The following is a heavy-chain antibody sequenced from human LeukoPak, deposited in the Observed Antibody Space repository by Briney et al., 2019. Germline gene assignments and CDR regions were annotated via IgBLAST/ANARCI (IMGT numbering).Heavy chain of an antibody. D-gene: IGHD6-19*01. J-gene: IGHJ4*02. CDR1: GFTVSSNY. CDR3: ARTGYSSGWYFDY. CDR2: IYYSGST. V-gene: IGHV4-59*02. Sequence: GSLRLSCAASGFTVSSNYMSWIRQPPGKGLEWIGYIYYSGSTNYNPSLKSRVTISVDTSKNQFSLKLSSVTAADTAVYYCARTGYSSGWYFDYWGQGTLVTVSS.